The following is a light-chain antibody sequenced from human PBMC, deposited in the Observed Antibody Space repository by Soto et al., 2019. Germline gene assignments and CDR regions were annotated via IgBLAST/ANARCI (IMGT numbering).Light chain of an antibody. Sequence: QSALNQPASVSGSPGQSVTISCTATSSDVENYKLVSWYQQHPGKAPKLIIYDVTKRPSGVSNRFSGSKSANTASLTISGLQPEDEADYYCCSSVGSYVFGTGTKVTVL. V-gene: IGLV2-23*02. CDR1: SSDVENYKL. CDR2: DVT. CDR3: CSSVGSYV. J-gene: IGLJ1*01.